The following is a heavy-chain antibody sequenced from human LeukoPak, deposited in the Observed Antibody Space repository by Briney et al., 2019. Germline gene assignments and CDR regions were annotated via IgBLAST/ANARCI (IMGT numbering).Heavy chain of an antibody. V-gene: IGHV3-64*04. J-gene: IGHJ4*02. CDR3: ARLTRAETPTY. CDR1: GFTFNSYA. D-gene: IGHD1-14*01. CDR2: ISSNGRST. Sequence: GGSLRLSCSASGFTFNSYAMHWVRQAPGKGLEYVSVISSNGRSTYYADSVKGRFTISRDNAKNSLYLQMNSLRAEDTAVYYCARLTRAETPTYWGQGTLVTVSS.